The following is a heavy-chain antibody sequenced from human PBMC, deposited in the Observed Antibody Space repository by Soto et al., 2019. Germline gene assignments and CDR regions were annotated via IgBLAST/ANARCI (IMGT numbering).Heavy chain of an antibody. CDR2: IYYSGST. V-gene: IGHV4-59*01. Sequence: PSETLSLTCTVSGGSISSYYWSWIRQPPGKGLEWIGYIYYSGSTNYNPSLKSRVTISVDTSKNQFSLKLSSVTAADTAVYYCARDIDYGSGSYYDYWGQGTLVTVS. J-gene: IGHJ4*02. D-gene: IGHD3-10*01. CDR3: ARDIDYGSGSYYDY. CDR1: GGSISSYY.